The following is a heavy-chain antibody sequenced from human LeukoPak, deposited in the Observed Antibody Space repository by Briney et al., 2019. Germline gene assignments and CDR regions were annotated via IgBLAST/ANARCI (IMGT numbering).Heavy chain of an antibody. J-gene: IGHJ5*02. V-gene: IGHV2-5*02. D-gene: IGHD5-18*01. Sequence: SGPTLVNPTQTLTLTCTFSGFSLITSGVGVGWIRQPPGKALEWLALIYWDDDKHYSPSLKSRLTITKDTSNNQVVLRMTNMDPVDTATYYCAHRQVTTSSEWFDPWGQGTLVTVSS. CDR3: AHRQVTTSSEWFDP. CDR1: GFSLITSGVG. CDR2: IYWDDDK.